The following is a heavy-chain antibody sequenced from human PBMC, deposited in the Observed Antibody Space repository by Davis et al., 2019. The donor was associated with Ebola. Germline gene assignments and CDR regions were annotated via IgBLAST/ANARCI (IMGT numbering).Heavy chain of an antibody. CDR2: IYYSGST. V-gene: IGHV4-59*08. Sequence: PSETLSLTCTVSGGSISSYYWSWIRQPPGKGLEWIGYIYYSGSTNYNPSLKSRVTISVDTSKNQFSLKLSSVTAADTAVYYCARFGDGYNHGLFDYWGQGTLVTVSS. CDR1: GGSISSYY. D-gene: IGHD5-24*01. CDR3: ARFGDGYNHGLFDY. J-gene: IGHJ4*02.